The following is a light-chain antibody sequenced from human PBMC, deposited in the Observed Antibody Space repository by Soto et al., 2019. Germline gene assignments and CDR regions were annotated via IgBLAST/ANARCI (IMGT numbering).Light chain of an antibody. V-gene: IGKV1-5*01. CDR1: QSIGYW. J-gene: IGKJ1*01. CDR2: AAS. Sequence: DIQMTQSPSSLSASVGDRVTITCRASQSIGYWLAWYQQKPGKAPNLLIYAASSLETGVPSRFSGSGFGTEFTLTISSLQPDDFATYYCQHYNSYSEAFGQGTKVDIK. CDR3: QHYNSYSEA.